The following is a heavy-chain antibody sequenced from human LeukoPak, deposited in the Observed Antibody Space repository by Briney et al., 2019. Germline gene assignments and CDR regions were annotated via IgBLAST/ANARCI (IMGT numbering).Heavy chain of an antibody. D-gene: IGHD3-9*01. CDR1: GGSISSYY. V-gene: IGHV4-4*07. CDR3: ARVGYDILTGYSPIDY. CDR2: IYTSGST. Sequence: SETLSLTCTVSGGSISSYYWSWIRQPAGKGLEWIGRIYTSGSTNYNPSLKSRVTMSVDTSKNQFSLKLSSVTAADTAVYYCARVGYDILTGYSPIDYWGQGTLVTVSS. J-gene: IGHJ4*02.